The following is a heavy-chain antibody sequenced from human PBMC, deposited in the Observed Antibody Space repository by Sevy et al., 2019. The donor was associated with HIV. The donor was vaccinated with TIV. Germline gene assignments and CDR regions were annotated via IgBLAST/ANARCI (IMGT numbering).Heavy chain of an antibody. Sequence: ASVKVSCKVYGHTLNRLGIHWVRQAPGKGLEWMGSFDPEDGETFQSQKFQGRVTMTDDTSTDTAYMGLSSLRAEDTAVYYCAATKDYYENSGSPFDYWGQGTLVTVSS. CDR2: FDPEDGET. J-gene: IGHJ4*02. V-gene: IGHV1-24*01. CDR3: AATKDYYENSGSPFDY. CDR1: GHTLNRLG. D-gene: IGHD3-22*01.